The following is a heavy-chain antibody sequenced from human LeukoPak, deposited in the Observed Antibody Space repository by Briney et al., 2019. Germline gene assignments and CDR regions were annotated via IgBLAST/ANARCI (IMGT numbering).Heavy chain of an antibody. CDR3: ARDVVAAAGTWDY. CDR2: INHSGST. D-gene: IGHD6-13*01. Sequence: PSKTLSLTCAVYGGSFSGYYWSWIRQPPGKGLEWIGEINHSGSTNYNPSLKSRVTMSVDTSKNQFSLKLSSVSAADTAVYYCARDVVAAAGTWDYWGQGTLVTVSS. CDR1: GGSFSGYY. J-gene: IGHJ4*02. V-gene: IGHV4-34*01.